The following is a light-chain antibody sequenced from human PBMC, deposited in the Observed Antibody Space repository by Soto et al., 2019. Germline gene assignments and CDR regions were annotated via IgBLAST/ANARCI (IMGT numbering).Light chain of an antibody. J-gene: IGKJ5*01. CDR2: KVS. CDR3: MQATHWPIT. Sequence: DVVMTLSPLSMPVTFGQPASISCRSNQSLVYSYGIAYLSRFQHVPGKSPTRLIYKVSNRDFGVPARSSGSGSGTDFALKISRVEADDVGVYYCMQATHWPITFGQGNRWRL. V-gene: IGKV2-30*01. CDR1: QSLVYSYGIAY.